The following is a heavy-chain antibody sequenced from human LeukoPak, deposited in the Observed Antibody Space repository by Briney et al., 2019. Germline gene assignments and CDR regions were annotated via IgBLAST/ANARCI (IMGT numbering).Heavy chain of an antibody. CDR2: ISGSGGST. J-gene: IGHJ4*02. V-gene: IGHV3-23*01. CDR1: GFTFSTYA. CDR3: ARESAVTGKPPSFDY. Sequence: GGSLRLSCAASGFTFSTYAMSWVRQAPGKGLEWVSAISGSGGSTYYADSVKGRFTISRDNAKNSLNLQMNSLRAEDTAVYYCARESAVTGKPPSFDYWGQGTLVTVSS. D-gene: IGHD2-21*02.